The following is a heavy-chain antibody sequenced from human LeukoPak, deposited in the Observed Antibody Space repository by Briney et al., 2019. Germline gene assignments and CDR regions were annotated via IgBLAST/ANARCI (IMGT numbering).Heavy chain of an antibody. V-gene: IGHV3-30*18. CDR3: AKDLDSSNYYSSSNDY. Sequence: PGGSLRLSCAASGFTFSSYGMHWVRQAPCKGLEWVAIISYDGSNKYYADSVKGRFTISRDNSKNTLYLQMNSLRAEDTAVYYCAKDLDSSNYYSSSNDYWGQGTLVTVSS. D-gene: IGHD3-22*01. CDR2: ISYDGSNK. J-gene: IGHJ4*02. CDR1: GFTFSSYG.